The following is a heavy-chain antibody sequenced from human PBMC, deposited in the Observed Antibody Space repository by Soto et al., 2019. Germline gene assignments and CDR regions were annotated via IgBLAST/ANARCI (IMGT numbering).Heavy chain of an antibody. CDR2: ISAYNGNT. D-gene: IGHD5-18*01. Sequence: ASVKVSCKASGYTFASYAISWMRPAPGQGLEWMGWISAYNGNTNYAQNLQGRVTMTTDTSTSTAYMELRSLRSDDTAVYYCARSIPVVTALENWGQGTLLPVSS. CDR3: ARSIPVVTALEN. CDR1: GYTFASYA. V-gene: IGHV1-18*01. J-gene: IGHJ4*02.